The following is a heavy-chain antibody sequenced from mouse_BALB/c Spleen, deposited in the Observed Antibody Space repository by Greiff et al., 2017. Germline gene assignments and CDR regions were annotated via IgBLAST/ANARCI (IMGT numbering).Heavy chain of an antibody. V-gene: IGHV1-31*01. Sequence: EVQLQQSGPELVKPGASVKISCKASGYSFTGYYMHWVKQSHVKSLEWIGRINPYNGATSYNQNFKDKASLTVDKSSSTAYMELHSLTSEDSAVYYCARNYYGYSYYFDYWGQGTTLTVSS. CDR2: INPYNGAT. CDR3: ARNYYGYSYYFDY. D-gene: IGHD1-2*01. CDR1: GYSFTGYY. J-gene: IGHJ2*01.